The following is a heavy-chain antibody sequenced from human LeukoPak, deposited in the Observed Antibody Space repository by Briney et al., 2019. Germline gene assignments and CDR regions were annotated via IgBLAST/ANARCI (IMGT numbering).Heavy chain of an antibody. V-gene: IGHV4-59*01. Sequence: SETLSLTCSVSGVSISTSYWTWIRQPPGKGLQWIGHMSYSGTTKYNPFLKSRVTMSVDTSKNQFSLELTSVTAADTAVYYCASEGIRDYYYYIMDVWGKGTTVTISS. CDR1: GVSISTSY. J-gene: IGHJ6*03. CDR2: MSYSGTT. D-gene: IGHD1-14*01. CDR3: ASEGIRDYYYYIMDV.